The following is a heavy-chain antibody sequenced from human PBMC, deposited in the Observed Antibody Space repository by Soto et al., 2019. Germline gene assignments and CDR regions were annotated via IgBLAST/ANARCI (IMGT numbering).Heavy chain of an antibody. CDR2: IYTSGST. J-gene: IGHJ3*02. Sequence: SETLSLTCTVAGGSISSYYWSWIRQPAGKGLGWIGRIYTSGSTNYNPSLKSRVTMSVDTSKNQFSLKLSSVTAADTAGYYCARVGKLELQGGAFDIWGQGTMVTVSS. CDR1: GGSISSYY. D-gene: IGHD1-7*01. V-gene: IGHV4-4*07. CDR3: ARVGKLELQGGAFDI.